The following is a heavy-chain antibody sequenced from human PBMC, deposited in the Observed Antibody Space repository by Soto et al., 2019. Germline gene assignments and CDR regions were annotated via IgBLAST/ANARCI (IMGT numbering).Heavy chain of an antibody. Sequence: QVQLVQSGAELRKPGSSVKVSCKASGGTFSDYTIYWVRQAPGQRLEWMGGIIPIFDTANYAEKFQGRVTITADESTSTSFMEVSSLRSEDTAVYYCARNGTLTGYSYGMDVWGQGTMVTVSS. V-gene: IGHV1-69*01. J-gene: IGHJ6*02. CDR3: ARNGTLTGYSYGMDV. CDR1: GGTFSDYT. D-gene: IGHD1-1*01. CDR2: IIPIFDTA.